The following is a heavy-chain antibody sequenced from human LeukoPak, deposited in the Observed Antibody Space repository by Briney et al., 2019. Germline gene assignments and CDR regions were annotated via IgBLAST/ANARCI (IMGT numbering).Heavy chain of an antibody. CDR1: GFTFSSYS. J-gene: IGHJ6*03. Sequence: PGGSLRLSCAASGFTFSSYSMNWVRQAPGKGLEWVSSISSSSSYIYYADSVKGRFTISRGNAKNSLYLQMNSLRAEDTAVYYCASRSSSSWYRPGPAPYYYYMDVWGKGTTVTVSS. CDR3: ASRSSSSWYRPGPAPYYYYMDV. CDR2: ISSSSSYI. D-gene: IGHD6-13*01. V-gene: IGHV3-21*01.